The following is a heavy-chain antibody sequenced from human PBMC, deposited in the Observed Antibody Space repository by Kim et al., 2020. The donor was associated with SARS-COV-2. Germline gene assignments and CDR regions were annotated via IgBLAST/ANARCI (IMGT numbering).Heavy chain of an antibody. J-gene: IGHJ4*02. V-gene: IGHV3-7*03. CDR1: GFTFSSYW. CDR3: ARAGTTGGSRKRAFDY. Sequence: GGSLRLSCAASGFTFSSYWMSWVRQAPGKGLEWVANIKQDGSEKYYVDSVKGRFTISRDNAKNSLYLQMNSLRAEDTAVYYCARAGTTGGSRKRAFDYWGQGTLVTVSS. D-gene: IGHD2-15*01. CDR2: IKQDGSEK.